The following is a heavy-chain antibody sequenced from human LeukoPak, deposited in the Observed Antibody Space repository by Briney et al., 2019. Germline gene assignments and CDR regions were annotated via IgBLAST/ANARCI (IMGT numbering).Heavy chain of an antibody. Sequence: SQTLSLTCAVSGGSISSGGYSWSWIRQPPGKGLEWIGYIYHSGSTYYNPSLKSRVTISVDRSMNQFSLKLSSVTAADTAVYYCARGVLREYYFDYWGQGTLVTVSS. CDR1: GGSISSGGYS. CDR3: ARGVLREYYFDY. J-gene: IGHJ4*02. CDR2: IYHSGST. V-gene: IGHV4-30-2*01.